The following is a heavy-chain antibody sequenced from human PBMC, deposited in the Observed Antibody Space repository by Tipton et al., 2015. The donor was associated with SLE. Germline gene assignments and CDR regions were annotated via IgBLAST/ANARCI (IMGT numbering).Heavy chain of an antibody. J-gene: IGHJ4*02. CDR3: ARDQGYGRLDY. V-gene: IGHV4-38-2*02. CDR2: IYHTGTT. D-gene: IGHD5-12*01. Sequence: TLSLTYGVSGYSISSTYYWAWIRQPPGKGLEWIASIYHTGTTYYNPSLKSRVTMSVDTFTDRFSLRLNFVTAADTAVYYCARDQGYGRLDYWGQGNLVTVSS. CDR1: GYSISSTYY.